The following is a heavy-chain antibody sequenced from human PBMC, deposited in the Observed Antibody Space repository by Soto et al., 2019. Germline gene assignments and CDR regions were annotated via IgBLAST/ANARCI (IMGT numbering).Heavy chain of an antibody. J-gene: IGHJ6*02. Sequence: SETLSLTCAVSGGSISSGGYSWSWTRQPPGKGLEWIGYIYHSGSTYYNPSLKSRVTISVDRSKNQFSLKLSSVTAADTAVYYCARDQLLDVWGQGTTVTVSS. V-gene: IGHV4-30-2*01. CDR3: ARDQLLDV. D-gene: IGHD6-6*01. CDR1: GGSISSGGYS. CDR2: IYHSGST.